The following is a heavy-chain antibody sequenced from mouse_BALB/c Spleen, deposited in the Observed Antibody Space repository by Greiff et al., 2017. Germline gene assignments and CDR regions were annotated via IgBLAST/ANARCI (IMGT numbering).Heavy chain of an antibody. D-gene: IGHD2-1*01. CDR2: ISSGGSYT. CDR3: ARLLYGKFPYYYAMDY. J-gene: IGHJ4*01. Sequence: EVQLVESGGDLVKPGGSLKLSCAASGFTFSSYGMSWVRQTPDKRLEWVATISSGGSYTYYPDSVKGRFTISRDNAKNTLYLQMSSLKSEDTAMYYCARLLYGKFPYYYAMDYWGQGTSVTVSS. V-gene: IGHV5-6*01. CDR1: GFTFSSYG.